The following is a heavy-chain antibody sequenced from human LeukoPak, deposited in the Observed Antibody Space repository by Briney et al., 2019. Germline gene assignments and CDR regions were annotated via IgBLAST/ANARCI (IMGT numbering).Heavy chain of an antibody. CDR1: GFTVSSNY. CDR3: ARGFSTYYYDSSGYYAFDI. CDR2: IYSGGST. V-gene: IGHV3-53*01. D-gene: IGHD3-22*01. J-gene: IGHJ3*02. Sequence: GGSLRLSCAASGFTVSSNYMSWVRQAPGKGLEWDSVIYSGGSTYYADSVKGRFTISRDNSKNTLYLQMNSLRAEDTAVYYCARGFSTYYYDSSGYYAFDIWGQGTMVTVSS.